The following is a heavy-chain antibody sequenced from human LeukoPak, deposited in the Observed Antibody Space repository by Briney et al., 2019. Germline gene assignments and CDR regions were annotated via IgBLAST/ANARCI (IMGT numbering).Heavy chain of an antibody. V-gene: IGHV1-2*02. J-gene: IGHJ4*02. D-gene: IGHD3-3*01. CDR1: GYTFNGYH. CDR3: ARGSGGPPQVLGL. Sequence: ASVKVSCKASGYTFNGYHIHWVRQAPGQGLEWMGWINPNSGGTSYAQKFQGRVTMTRDTSISTVYMELNRLRSDDTAVFYCARGSGGPPQVLGLWRQGTLVTVSS. CDR2: INPNSGGT.